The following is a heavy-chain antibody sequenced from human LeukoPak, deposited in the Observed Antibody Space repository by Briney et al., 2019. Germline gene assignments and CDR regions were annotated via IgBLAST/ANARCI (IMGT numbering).Heavy chain of an antibody. D-gene: IGHD6-6*01. CDR1: GYTFTGYY. Sequence: ASVKVSCKASGYTFTGYYMHWVRQAPGQGLEWMGWINPNSGGTNYAQKFQGRVTMTRNTSISTAYMELSRLRSHDTAVYYCARAYLGYSSSADLDYWGQGTLVTVSS. CDR2: INPNSGGT. CDR3: ARAYLGYSSSADLDY. V-gene: IGHV1-2*02. J-gene: IGHJ4*02.